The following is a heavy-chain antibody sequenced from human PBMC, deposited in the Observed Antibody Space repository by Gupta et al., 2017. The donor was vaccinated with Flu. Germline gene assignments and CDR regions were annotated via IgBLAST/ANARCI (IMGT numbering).Heavy chain of an antibody. D-gene: IGHD4-17*01. Sequence: EVQLLESGGGLVQPGGSLRLSCAASGFTFSSYAMSWVRQAPGKGLEWVSAISGSGGSTYYADSVKGRFTISRDNSKNTLYLQMNSLRAEDTAVYYCAKHDYGDYEGTWGYYYYYGMDVWGQGTTVTVSS. CDR2: ISGSGGST. CDR3: AKHDYGDYEGTWGYYYYYGMDV. V-gene: IGHV3-23*01. J-gene: IGHJ6*02. CDR1: GFTFSSYA.